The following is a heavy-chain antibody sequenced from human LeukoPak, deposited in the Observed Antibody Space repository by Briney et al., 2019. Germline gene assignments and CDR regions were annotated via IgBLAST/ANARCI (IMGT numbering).Heavy chain of an antibody. J-gene: IGHJ3*02. V-gene: IGHV4-59*01. Sequence: SETLSLTCSVSGGSINSYYWSWMRQPPGKALEWIGYIYSSGSTKYNPSLKSRVTISVDTSKNQFSLKLSSVTAADTAVYYCARAEITMIVVVTADALDIWGQGTMVTVSS. CDR1: GGSINSYY. CDR2: IYSSGST. D-gene: IGHD3-22*01. CDR3: ARAEITMIVVVTADALDI.